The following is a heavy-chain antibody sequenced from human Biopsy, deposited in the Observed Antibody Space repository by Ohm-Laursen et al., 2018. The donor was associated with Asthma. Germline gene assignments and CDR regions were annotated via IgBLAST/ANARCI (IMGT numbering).Heavy chain of an antibody. CDR3: AKSVLVWIVATGNYFDY. D-gene: IGHD5-12*01. Sequence: SLRLSCTASGFTFNSYWMSWVRQAPGKGLEWVASIKKDGSEKYYVDSVKGRFTISRDNAKNSLYLHMNSLRAEDTAVYYCAKSVLVWIVATGNYFDYWGQGTLVTVSS. V-gene: IGHV3-7*01. CDR2: IKKDGSEK. CDR1: GFTFNSYW. J-gene: IGHJ4*02.